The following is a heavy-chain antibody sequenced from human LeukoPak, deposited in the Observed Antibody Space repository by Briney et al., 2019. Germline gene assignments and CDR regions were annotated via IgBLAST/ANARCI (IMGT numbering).Heavy chain of an antibody. D-gene: IGHD4-11*01. CDR1: GFTFSSHN. Sequence: PGGSLRLSCAASGFTFSSHNINWVRQAPGKGLEWISFINFKSEDIRYADSVEGRFIISRDNARKSLYLHMNSLRTEDTAVYYCARDKDYASDMWGQGTMVTVAS. V-gene: IGHV3-48*01. J-gene: IGHJ3*02. CDR2: INFKSEDI. CDR3: ARDKDYASDM.